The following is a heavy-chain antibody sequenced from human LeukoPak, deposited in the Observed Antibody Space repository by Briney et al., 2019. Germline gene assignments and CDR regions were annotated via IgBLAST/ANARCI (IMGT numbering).Heavy chain of an antibody. CDR3: ARDPYYYDSSAIDY. J-gene: IGHJ4*02. CDR1: GYTFTGYY. V-gene: IGHV1-2*02. D-gene: IGHD3-22*01. CDR2: ISPNSGGT. Sequence: ASVKVSCKASGYTFTGYYMHWVRQAPGQGLEWMGWISPNSGGTNYAQKFQGRVTMTRDTSISTAYMELSRLRSDDTAVYYCARDPYYYDSSAIDYWGQGTLVTVSS.